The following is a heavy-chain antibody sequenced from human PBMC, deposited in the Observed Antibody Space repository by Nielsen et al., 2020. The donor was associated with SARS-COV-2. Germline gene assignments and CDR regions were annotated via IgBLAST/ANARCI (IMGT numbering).Heavy chain of an antibody. CDR2: IKQDGSEK. Sequence: VRQAPGKGLEWVANIKQDGSEKYYVDSVKGRFTISRGNAKNSLYLQMNSLRAEDTAVYYCARGPEGYYYDSSGYYRFDYWGQGTLVTVSS. D-gene: IGHD3-22*01. J-gene: IGHJ4*02. V-gene: IGHV3-7*05. CDR3: ARGPEGYYYDSSGYYRFDY.